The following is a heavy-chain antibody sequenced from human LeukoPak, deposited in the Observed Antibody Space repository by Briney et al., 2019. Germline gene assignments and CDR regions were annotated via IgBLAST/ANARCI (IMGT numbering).Heavy chain of an antibody. J-gene: IGHJ4*02. Sequence: SETLSLTCAVSGGSVSSGSYYWSWIRQPPGKGLEWIGYIYYSGSTNYNPSLKSRVTISIDTSKNQFSLKLCSVTAADTAVYYCANSANYGGNSGYFDYWGQGTLVTVSS. CDR1: GGSVSSGSYY. CDR3: ANSANYGGNSGYFDY. CDR2: IYYSGST. V-gene: IGHV4-61*01. D-gene: IGHD4-23*01.